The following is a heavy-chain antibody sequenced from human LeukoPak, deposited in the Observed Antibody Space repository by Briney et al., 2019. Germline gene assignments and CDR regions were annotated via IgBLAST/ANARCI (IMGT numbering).Heavy chain of an antibody. CDR1: GFTFTNAW. V-gene: IGHV3-15*07. J-gene: IGHJ4*02. D-gene: IGHD4-23*01. CDR3: TKEASQSYGRT. CDR2: IKSKADGETI. Sequence: PGGSLRLSCAASGFTFTNAWMNWVRQAPGKGLEWVGRIKSKADGETIDYAAPVKGRFTFSRDDSKNMLYLQMNSLRAEDTAVYYCTKEASQSYGRTWGQGTLVTVSS.